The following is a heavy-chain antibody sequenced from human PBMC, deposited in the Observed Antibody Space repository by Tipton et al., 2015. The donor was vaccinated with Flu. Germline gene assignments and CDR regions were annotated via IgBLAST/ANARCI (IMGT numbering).Heavy chain of an antibody. V-gene: IGHV3-43*01. CDR3: AKSAEVVVAVSSFDY. D-gene: IGHD2-15*01. J-gene: IGHJ4*02. CDR2: ISWDGGST. CDR1: GFTFDDYT. Sequence: SLRLSCAASGFTFDDYTMHWVRQAPGKGLEWVSLISWDGGSTYYADSVKGRFTISRDNSKNSLYLQMNSLRTEDTALCYCAKSAEVVVAVSSFDYWGQGTLVTVSS.